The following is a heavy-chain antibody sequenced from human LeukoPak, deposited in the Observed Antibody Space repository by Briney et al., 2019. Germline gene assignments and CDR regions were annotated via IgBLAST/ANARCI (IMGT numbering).Heavy chain of an antibody. V-gene: IGHV3-21*01. CDR3: ARAHNWKYGTFDY. CDR1: GFTFSSYS. J-gene: IGHJ4*02. Sequence: GGSLRLSCGASGFTFSSYSMIWVRQAPGKGLEWVACISSSSSYIYYAHSVKGRFTISRDNAKNSLSLQMNSLRVEDTAVYYCARAHNWKYGTFDYWGQGTLVTVSS. D-gene: IGHD1-7*01. CDR2: ISSSSSYI.